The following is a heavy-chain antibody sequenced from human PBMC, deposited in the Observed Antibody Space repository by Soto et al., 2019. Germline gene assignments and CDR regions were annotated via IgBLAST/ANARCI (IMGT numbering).Heavy chain of an antibody. CDR2: IDMDGSGT. J-gene: IGHJ4*02. CDR3: VRYRPGSQHYFDY. V-gene: IGHV3-74*01. CDR1: GFIFSADW. Sequence: EVQLVESGGGLVQPGGSLRLSCAASGFIFSADWMHWVRQAPGKGLVWISRIDMDGSGTTYADSVKGRFTISRDNAENTLYLQMNNLRAEDTAVYYCVRYRPGSQHYFDYWGQGILVTVSS. D-gene: IGHD3-10*01.